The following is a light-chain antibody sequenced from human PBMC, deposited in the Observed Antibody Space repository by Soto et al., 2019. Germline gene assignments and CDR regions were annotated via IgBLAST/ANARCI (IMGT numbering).Light chain of an antibody. J-gene: IGKJ5*01. CDR2: AAS. CDR3: QHYGHSPPFI. CDR1: QSVSSSY. V-gene: IGKV3-20*01. Sequence: EIVLTQSPDTLSFSPGESATLSCRASQSVSSSYLVWYQQKPGQAPRLLIYAASIRATGIPDRFSGSGSGTDFTLTISRLEAEDFAVYFCQHYGHSPPFIFGQGTRLEIK.